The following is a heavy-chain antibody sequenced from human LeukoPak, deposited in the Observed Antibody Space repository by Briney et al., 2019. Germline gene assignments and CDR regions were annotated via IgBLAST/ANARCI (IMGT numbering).Heavy chain of an antibody. CDR3: ARELPTVTTYYFDY. CDR2: INSDGSST. Sequence: GGSLRLSCAASGFTFSSYWMHWVRHAPGKGLVWVSRINSDGSSTIYADSVKGRFTISRDNAKNTLYLQMNSLRAEDTAVYYCARELPTVTTYYFDYWGQGTLVTVSS. V-gene: IGHV3-74*01. D-gene: IGHD4-17*01. CDR1: GFTFSSYW. J-gene: IGHJ4*02.